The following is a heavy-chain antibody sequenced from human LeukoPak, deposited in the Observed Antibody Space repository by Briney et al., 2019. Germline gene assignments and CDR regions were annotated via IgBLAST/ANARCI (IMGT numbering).Heavy chain of an antibody. V-gene: IGHV4-59*08. CDR2: IYYSGST. CDR3: ARAKIAARDPNNWFDP. D-gene: IGHD6-6*01. CDR1: GGSISSYY. J-gene: IGHJ5*02. Sequence: SETLSLTCTVSGGSISSYYWSWIRQPPGKGLEWIGYIYYSGSTNYNPSLKSRVTISVDTSKNQFSLKLSSVTAADTAVYFCARAKIAARDPNNWFDPWGQGTLVTVSS.